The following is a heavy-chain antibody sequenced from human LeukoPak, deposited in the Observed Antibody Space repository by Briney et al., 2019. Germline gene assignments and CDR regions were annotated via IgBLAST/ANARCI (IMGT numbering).Heavy chain of an antibody. CDR3: ARASGWYSSYFDY. V-gene: IGHV4-59*12. CDR1: HGSFSSYY. D-gene: IGHD6-19*01. Sequence: SETLSLTCTVSHGSFSSYYWSWIRQSPGKGLEWIGYVYYSGTTNYNPSLKSRVIMSLDTSKNQFSLKLSSVTAADTAVYYCARASGWYSSYFDYWGQGTLVTVSS. CDR2: VYYSGTT. J-gene: IGHJ4*02.